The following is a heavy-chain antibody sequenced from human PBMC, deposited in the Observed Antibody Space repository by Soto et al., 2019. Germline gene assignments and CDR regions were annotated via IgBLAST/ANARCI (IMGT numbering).Heavy chain of an antibody. CDR1: GFTFSSYE. Sequence: QPGGSLRLSCAASGFTFSSYEMNWVRQAPGKGLEWVSYISSSGSTIYYADSVKGRFTISRDNAKNSLYLQMNSLRAEDTAVYYCAREAQVVPAAPNWFDPWGQGTLVTVSS. CDR3: AREAQVVPAAPNWFDP. V-gene: IGHV3-48*03. J-gene: IGHJ5*02. D-gene: IGHD2-2*01. CDR2: ISSSGSTI.